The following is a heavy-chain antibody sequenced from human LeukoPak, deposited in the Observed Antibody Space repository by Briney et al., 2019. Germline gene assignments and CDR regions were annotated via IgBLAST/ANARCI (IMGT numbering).Heavy chain of an antibody. Sequence: GGSLRLSCAASGFTFSTYCMHWVRQAPGKGPMWVSRICPDGTVTNYADSVKARFIISRDNARNTVYLQVNSLRVEDTAVYYCVRDFRSADYWGQGTLVTVSS. CDR1: GFTFSTYC. V-gene: IGHV3-74*01. J-gene: IGHJ4*02. CDR2: ICPDGTVT. CDR3: VRDFRSADY.